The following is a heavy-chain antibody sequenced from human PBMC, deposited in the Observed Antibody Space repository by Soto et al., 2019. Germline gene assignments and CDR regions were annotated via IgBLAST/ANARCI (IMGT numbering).Heavy chain of an antibody. CDR2: IDNSGST. CDR1: GGSISNYF. V-gene: IGHV4-4*07. CDR3: ARGGQDFWSGPFDY. J-gene: IGHJ4*02. D-gene: IGHD3-3*01. Sequence: WETLSLTCTVSGGSISNYFCNWIRQPAGKGLEWIGRIDNSGSTNYNPSLKSRITMSADTSRNQFSLKLSSVTAADTAVYYCARGGQDFWSGPFDYWGQGALVTVSS.